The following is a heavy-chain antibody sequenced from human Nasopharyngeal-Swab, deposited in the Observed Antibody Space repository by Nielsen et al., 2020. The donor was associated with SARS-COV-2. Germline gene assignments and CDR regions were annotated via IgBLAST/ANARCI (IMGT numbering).Heavy chain of an antibody. CDR1: GYSSTNYW. V-gene: IGHV5-51*01. CDR2: IWPGDSDA. Sequence: GESLKISCKGSGYSSTNYWIGWVRQMPGKGLECMGIIWPGDSDARYSPSFQGQVTISADKSISTAYLQWSSLKASDTAMYYCARISGYYQTSPFDNWGQGTLVTVSS. D-gene: IGHD3-22*01. CDR3: ARISGYYQTSPFDN. J-gene: IGHJ4*02.